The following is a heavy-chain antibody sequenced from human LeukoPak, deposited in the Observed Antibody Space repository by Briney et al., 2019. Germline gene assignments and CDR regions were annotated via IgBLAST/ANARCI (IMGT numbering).Heavy chain of an antibody. D-gene: IGHD3-9*01. J-gene: IGHJ4*02. CDR2: IYWDDDK. CDR3: AHKVLRTDWPRTYFFDY. CDR1: GFSLTTTGVG. Sequence: SGPTLVKPTQTLTLTCTFSGFSLTTTGVGVGLIRQPPGKALEWLALIYWDDDKYYITSLKTRLTITKDTSRNQVLLTMTNMDPVDTATYFCAHKVLRTDWPRTYFFDYWGQGTLVTVSS. V-gene: IGHV2-5*02.